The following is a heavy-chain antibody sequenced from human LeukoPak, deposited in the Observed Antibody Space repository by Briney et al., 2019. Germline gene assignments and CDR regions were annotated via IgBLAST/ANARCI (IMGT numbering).Heavy chain of an antibody. CDR2: IYTSGST. J-gene: IGHJ2*01. V-gene: IGHV4-61*02. Sequence: SETLSLTCTVSGGSISSGSYYWSWIRHPAGKGLEWIGRIYTSGSTNYNPSLKSRVTISVDTSKNQFSLKLSSVTAADTAVYYCARSGSYLFWYFDLWGRGTLVTVSS. CDR3: ARSGSYLFWYFDL. CDR1: GGSISSGSYY. D-gene: IGHD1-26*01.